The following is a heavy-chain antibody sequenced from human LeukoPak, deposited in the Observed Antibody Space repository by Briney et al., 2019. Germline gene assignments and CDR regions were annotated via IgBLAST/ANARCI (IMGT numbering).Heavy chain of an antibody. D-gene: IGHD4-17*01. CDR2: IYPGDCDT. CDR1: GYSFTSYW. J-gene: IGHJ4*02. Sequence: GESLKISCKGSGYSFTSYWIGCVRQMPGKGLEGMGIIYPGDCDTRYSPSLQGPVTISADKSISTAYLQWSSLKASDTAMYYCARDYGDYYFDYWGQGTLVTVSS. CDR3: ARDYGDYYFDY. V-gene: IGHV5-51*01.